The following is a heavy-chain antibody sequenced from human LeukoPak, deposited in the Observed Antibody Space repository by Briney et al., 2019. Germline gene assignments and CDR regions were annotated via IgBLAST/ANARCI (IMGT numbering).Heavy chain of an antibody. CDR3: ARVNYYDSSGYLRH. CDR2: TTSSGGTI. D-gene: IGHD3-22*01. J-gene: IGHJ1*01. CDR1: GFTFSSYS. V-gene: IGHV3-48*02. Sequence: GGSLRLSCAAFGFTFSSYSMNWVRQAPGKGLEWLSYTTSSGGTIYYADSVKGRFTISRDNAKNSLYLQMNSLRDEDTAVYYCARVNYYDSSGYLRHWGQGTLVTVSS.